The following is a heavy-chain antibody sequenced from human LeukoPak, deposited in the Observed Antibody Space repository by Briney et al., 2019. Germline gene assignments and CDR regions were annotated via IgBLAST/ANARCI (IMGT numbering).Heavy chain of an antibody. Sequence: GGSLRLSCAASGFSVSSFTMHWVRQSPGKGLEWVASISRSGDYIYHVHSQKRRFTISRDNAKNSWSLHMNSLRAEDMAVCYCAREYSSSREFDYWGQGTLVTVSS. CDR2: ISRSGDYI. D-gene: IGHD6-19*01. V-gene: IGHV3-21*01. CDR1: GFSVSSFT. CDR3: AREYSSSREFDY. J-gene: IGHJ4*02.